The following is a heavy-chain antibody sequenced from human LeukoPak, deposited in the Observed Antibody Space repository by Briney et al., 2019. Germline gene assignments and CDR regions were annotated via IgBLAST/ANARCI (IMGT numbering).Heavy chain of an antibody. Sequence: GGSLRRYCAASGYTLSSYSMNWVRQAPGKGLEWVSSISSSSSYIYYADSVKGRFTISRDNAKNSLYLQINSLRAEDTAVYYLSRVPMTTVPPARFDYWGQGTLVTVSS. CDR3: SRVPMTTVPPARFDY. D-gene: IGHD4-17*01. CDR2: ISSSSSYI. CDR1: GYTLSSYS. J-gene: IGHJ4*02. V-gene: IGHV3-21*01.